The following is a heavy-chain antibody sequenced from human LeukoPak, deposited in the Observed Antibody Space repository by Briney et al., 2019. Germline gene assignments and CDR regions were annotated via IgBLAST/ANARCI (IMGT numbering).Heavy chain of an antibody. D-gene: IGHD1-26*01. CDR2: INPSGGST. Sequence: ASVKVSCKASGYTFTSYYMHWVRQAPGQGLEWMGIINPSGGSTSYAQKFQGRVTMTRDTSTSTVYTELSSLRSEDTAVYYCARDLRQIEWELPEYYYYYYGMDVWGQGTTVTVSS. V-gene: IGHV1-46*01. CDR3: ARDLRQIEWELPEYYYYYYGMDV. J-gene: IGHJ6*02. CDR1: GYTFTSYY.